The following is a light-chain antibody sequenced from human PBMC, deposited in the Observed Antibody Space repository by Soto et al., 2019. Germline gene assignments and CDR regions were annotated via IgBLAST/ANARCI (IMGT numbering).Light chain of an antibody. CDR2: SND. V-gene: IGLV1-44*01. J-gene: IGLJ2*01. CDR3: AAWDDTLRARV. Sequence: QSVLAQPPSASGTPGQRVTISCCGSNSNIGRNDVTWYQQVPGTAPQCLIYSNDQRPSGVPDRISGSRSGTSASLAISGLQSGDEAEYYCAAWDDTLRARVFGGGTQLTVL. CDR1: NSNIGRND.